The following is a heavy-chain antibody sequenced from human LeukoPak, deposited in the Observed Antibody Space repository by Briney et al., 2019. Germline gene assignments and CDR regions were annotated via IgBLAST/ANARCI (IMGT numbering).Heavy chain of an antibody. CDR3: ARAPTSYYYFDY. CDR2: IWYDGSNK. Sequence: QPGRSLRLSCAASGFTFSSYGMHWVRQAPGKGLEWVAVIWYDGSNKYYADSVKGRFTISRDNSKNTLYLLMNSLRAEDTAVYYCARAPTSYYYFDYWGQGTLVTVSS. CDR1: GFTFSSYG. D-gene: IGHD1-26*01. V-gene: IGHV3-33*01. J-gene: IGHJ4*02.